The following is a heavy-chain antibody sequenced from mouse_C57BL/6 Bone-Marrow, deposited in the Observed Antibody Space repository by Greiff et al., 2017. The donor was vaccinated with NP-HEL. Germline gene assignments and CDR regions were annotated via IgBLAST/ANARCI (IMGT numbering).Heavy chain of an antibody. D-gene: IGHD2-3*01. Sequence: VQLKESGGGLVKPGGSLKLSCAASGFTFSSYAMSWVRQTPEKRLEWVATISDGGSYTYYPDNVKGRFTISRDNAKNNLYLQMSHLKSEDTAMYYCARERGSDGSRDYCYYAMDYWGQGTSVTVSS. CDR3: ARERGSDGSRDYCYYAMDY. CDR2: ISDGGSYT. J-gene: IGHJ4*01. CDR1: GFTFSSYA. V-gene: IGHV5-4*01.